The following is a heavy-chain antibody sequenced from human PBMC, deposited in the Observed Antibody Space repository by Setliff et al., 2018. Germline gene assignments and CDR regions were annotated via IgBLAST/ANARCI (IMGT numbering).Heavy chain of an antibody. V-gene: IGHV4-34*01. Sequence: PSETLSLTCAAYGGTLSDYYWTWIRQPPGKGLEWIGEINHRGSTNYNPSLKSRATISIDTSKDQFSLKLISMSAADTAVYFSARGRNIAARLLDSWGQGALVTVSS. CDR3: ARGRNIAARLLDS. CDR1: GGTLSDYY. D-gene: IGHD6-6*01. CDR2: INHRGST. J-gene: IGHJ4*02.